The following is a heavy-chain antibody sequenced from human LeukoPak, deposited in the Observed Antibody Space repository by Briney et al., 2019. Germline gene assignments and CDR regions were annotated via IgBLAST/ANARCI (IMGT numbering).Heavy chain of an antibody. D-gene: IGHD3-10*01. V-gene: IGHV4-34*01. J-gene: IGHJ4*02. CDR1: GGSFSGYY. CDR2: INHSGST. Sequence: PSETLSLTCAVYGGSFSGYYWSWIRQPPGKGLEWIGEINHSGSTNYNPSLKSRVTISVDTSKNQFSLKLSSVTAADTAVYYCARGFPGFGGYWGQGTLVTVSS. CDR3: ARGFPGFGGY.